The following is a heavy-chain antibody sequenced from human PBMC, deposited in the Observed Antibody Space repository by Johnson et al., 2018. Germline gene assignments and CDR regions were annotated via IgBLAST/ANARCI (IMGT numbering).Heavy chain of an antibody. V-gene: IGHV3-30-3*01. CDR3: ACGVLGDIVLMLYAEYFQH. CDR2: ISYDGSNK. CDR1: GFTFSSYA. Sequence: VQLVESGGGVVQXGRSLRLSCAASGFTFSSYAMHWVRQAPGKGLEWVAVISYDGSNKYYADSVKGRFTISRDNSKNTLYLQMNSLRAEDTAVYSCACGVLGDIVLMLYAEYFQHWGQGTLVTVSS. J-gene: IGHJ1*01. D-gene: IGHD2-8*01.